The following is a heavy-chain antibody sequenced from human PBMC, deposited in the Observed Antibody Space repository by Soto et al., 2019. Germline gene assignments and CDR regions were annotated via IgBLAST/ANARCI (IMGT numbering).Heavy chain of an antibody. CDR1: GFSFSTYD. V-gene: IGHV3-48*02. CDR2: ISGGSSRI. J-gene: IGHJ6*02. CDR3: ARVIYGGWSTIKDYYYYAMDV. Sequence: EVQLVESGGGLVQPGGSLRLSCAASGFSFSTYDMNWVRQAPGKGLEWVSYISGGSSRIFYADSVKGRFTISRDNAKNSLYLQMNSLRDADTGVYYCARVIYGGWSTIKDYYYYAMDVWGQGTTVTVSS. D-gene: IGHD5-12*01.